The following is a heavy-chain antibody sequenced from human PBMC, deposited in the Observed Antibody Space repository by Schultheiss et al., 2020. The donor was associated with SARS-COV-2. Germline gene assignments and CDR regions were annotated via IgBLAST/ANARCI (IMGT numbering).Heavy chain of an antibody. V-gene: IGHV3-30*04. D-gene: IGHD3-10*01. J-gene: IGHJ4*02. CDR1: GFTFSSYA. Sequence: GGSLRLSCAASGFTFSSYAMHWVRQAPGKGLEWVAVISYDGSNKYYADSVKGRFTISRDNSKNTLYLQMNSLRAEDMAVYYCARAKSLLWFGEADEFDYWGQGTLVTVSS. CDR2: ISYDGSNK. CDR3: ARAKSLLWFGEADEFDY.